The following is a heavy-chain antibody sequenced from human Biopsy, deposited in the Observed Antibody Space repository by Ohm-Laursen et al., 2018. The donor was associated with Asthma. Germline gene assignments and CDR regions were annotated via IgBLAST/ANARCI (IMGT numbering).Heavy chain of an antibody. D-gene: IGHD3-3*02. CDR2: ISSISSTI. Sequence: LTCAAPGFTFSSYGMNWVRQAPGKGLEWVSCISSISSTIYYADSVKGRFTISRDNAKNTLYLQMSSLRSEDTAVYYCTRTFHFWSPYHGEHYQLWGQGTLVTVSS. J-gene: IGHJ1*01. CDR1: GFTFSSYG. V-gene: IGHV3-48*04. CDR3: TRTFHFWSPYHGEHYQL.